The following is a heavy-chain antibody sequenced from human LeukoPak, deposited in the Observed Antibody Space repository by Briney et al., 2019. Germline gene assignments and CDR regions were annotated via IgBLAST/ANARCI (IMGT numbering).Heavy chain of an antibody. Sequence: GGSLRLSCATSGFTFSNHAMHWVRQATGKGLEWVSAIGTAGDTFYPGSVKGRFTISRENAKNSLSLQMNSLRAEDTAVYYCVRQQTPHGNFDYWGQGTLVAVSS. CDR2: IGTAGDT. V-gene: IGHV3-13*01. D-gene: IGHD1-26*01. CDR3: VRQQTPHGNFDY. J-gene: IGHJ4*02. CDR1: GFTFSNHA.